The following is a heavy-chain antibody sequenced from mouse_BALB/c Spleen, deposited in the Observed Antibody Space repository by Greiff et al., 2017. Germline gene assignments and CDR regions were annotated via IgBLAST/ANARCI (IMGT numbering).Heavy chain of an antibody. D-gene: IGHD3-3*01. CDR2: ISDGGSYT. CDR1: GFTFSDYY. V-gene: IGHV5-4*02. CDR3: ARDEGTGFAY. J-gene: IGHJ3*01. Sequence: EVHLVESGGGLVKPGGSLKLSCAASGFTFSDYYMYWVRQTPEKRLEWVATISDGGSYTYYPDSVKGRFTISRDNAKNNLYLQMSSLKSEDTAMYYCARDEGTGFAYGGQGTLVTVSA.